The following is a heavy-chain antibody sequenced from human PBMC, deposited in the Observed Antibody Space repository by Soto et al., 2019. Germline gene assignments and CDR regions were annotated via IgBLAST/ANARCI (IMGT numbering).Heavy chain of an antibody. CDR1: GGTFSSYA. V-gene: IGHV1-69*06. CDR3: ARDNYDSSGYFDY. CDR2: IIPIFGTA. Sequence: SVKVSCKASGGTFSSYAISWVRQAPGQGLEWMGGIIPIFGTANYAQKFQGRVTITADKSTSTAYMELSSLRSEDTAVYYCARDNYDSSGYFDYWRQGTLVTVSS. J-gene: IGHJ4*02. D-gene: IGHD3-22*01.